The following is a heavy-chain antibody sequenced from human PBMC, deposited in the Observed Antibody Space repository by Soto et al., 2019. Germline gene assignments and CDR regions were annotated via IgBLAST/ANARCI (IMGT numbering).Heavy chain of an antibody. CDR1: CFSINRINW. Sequence: SETLSLTCAIICFSINRINWWSWVRQPPGKGLEWIGETYHSGSTNYNPSLKSRVTISVDKSKNQFSLKLSSLTAADTAVYYCARTTYYYDSSGYPWGQG. CDR2: TYHSGST. D-gene: IGHD3-22*01. CDR3: ARTTYYYDSSGYP. V-gene: IGHV4-4*02. J-gene: IGHJ5*02.